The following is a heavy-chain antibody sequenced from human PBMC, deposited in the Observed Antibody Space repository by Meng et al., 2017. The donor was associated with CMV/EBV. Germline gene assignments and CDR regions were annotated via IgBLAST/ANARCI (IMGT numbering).Heavy chain of an antibody. V-gene: IGHV4-39*01. CDR2: IYYSGSY. CDR1: GGSISSSSFY. D-gene: IGHD6-19*01. CDR3: ASEAGAGRALGDY. J-gene: IGHJ4*02. Sequence: SETLSLTCTVSGGSISSSSFYWGCIRQTPGKGLECIVSIYYSGSYYYNPSLKSLVTISVDTTKKQFSLKLSSVTAADTAVYDCASEAGAGRALGDYWGQGTLVTVSS.